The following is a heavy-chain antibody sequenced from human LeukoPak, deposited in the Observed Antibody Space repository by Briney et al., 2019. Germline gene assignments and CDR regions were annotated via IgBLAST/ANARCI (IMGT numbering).Heavy chain of an antibody. CDR2: IYYSGST. CDR1: GGSISSYY. D-gene: IGHD3-22*01. J-gene: IGHJ3*02. CDR3: ARRGNYYDSTDYYVSSTFDI. V-gene: IGHV4-59*08. Sequence: SETLSLTCTVSGGSISSYYWSWIRQPPGKGLEWIGYIYYSGSTNYNPSLKSRVTISVDTSKNQFSLKLSSVTAADTAVYYCARRGNYYDSTDYYVSSTFDIWGQGTMVTVSS.